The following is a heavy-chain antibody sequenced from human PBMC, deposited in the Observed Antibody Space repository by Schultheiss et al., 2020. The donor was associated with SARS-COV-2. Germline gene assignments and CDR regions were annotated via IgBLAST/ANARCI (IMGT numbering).Heavy chain of an antibody. J-gene: IGHJ6*02. D-gene: IGHD5-18*01. CDR3: ARERGYSYGYPARYYYYGMDV. V-gene: IGHV4-59*12. Sequence: SQTLSLTCTVSGGSISSYYWSWIRQPPGKGLEWIGYIYYSGSTNYNPSLKSRVTISVDTSKNQFSLKLSSVTAADTAVYYCARERGYSYGYPARYYYYGMDVWGQGTTVTVSS. CDR2: IYYSGST. CDR1: GGSISSYY.